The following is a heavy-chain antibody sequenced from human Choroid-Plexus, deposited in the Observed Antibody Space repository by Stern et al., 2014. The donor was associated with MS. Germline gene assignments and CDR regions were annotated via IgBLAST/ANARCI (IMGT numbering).Heavy chain of an antibody. CDR3: AKDRQYLTYFFAH. V-gene: IGHV3-30*18. J-gene: IGHJ5*02. CDR2: VSYDGSNK. D-gene: IGHD2/OR15-2a*01. Sequence: QVQLVQSGGGVVQPGRPLRLSCVASGFTFGSCAMHWVRQAPGTGLEWAAGVSYDGSNKYYADSVKGRFTISRDNSQNTLYMQMSSLRPEDTAVYYCAKDRQYLTYFFAHWGQGSLVTVSS. CDR1: GFTFGSCA.